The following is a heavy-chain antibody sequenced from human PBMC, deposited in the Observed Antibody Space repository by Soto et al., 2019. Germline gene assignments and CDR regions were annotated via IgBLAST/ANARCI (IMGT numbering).Heavy chain of an antibody. V-gene: IGHV4-34*01. Sequence: SETVSLTCAVYGVSFSGYYWSWIRQPPGKGLEWIGEINHSGSTNYNPSLKSRVTISVDTSKNQFSLKLSSVTAADTAVYYCGRAWQWLAPFDYWGQGTLVTVSS. D-gene: IGHD6-19*01. CDR3: GRAWQWLAPFDY. CDR2: INHSGST. CDR1: GVSFSGYY. J-gene: IGHJ4*02.